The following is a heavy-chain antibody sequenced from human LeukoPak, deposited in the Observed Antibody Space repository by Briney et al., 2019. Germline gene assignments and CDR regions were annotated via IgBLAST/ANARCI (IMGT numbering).Heavy chain of an antibody. Sequence: SSETLSLTCTVSGGSISSSSYDWGWIRQPPGKGLEWIGSIYYSGSTYYNPSLKSRLTISVDTSKNQFSLKLSSVTAADTAVYYCARRSSVEMANAHWYFDLWGRGTLVTVSS. CDR2: IYYSGST. CDR3: ARRSSVEMANAHWYFDL. J-gene: IGHJ2*01. D-gene: IGHD5-24*01. V-gene: IGHV4-39*01. CDR1: GGSISSSSYD.